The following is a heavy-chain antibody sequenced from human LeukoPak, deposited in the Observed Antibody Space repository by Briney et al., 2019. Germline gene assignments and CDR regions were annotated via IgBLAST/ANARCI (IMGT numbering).Heavy chain of an antibody. CDR1: GGSISSSSYY. CDR3: ARLIVLLWPQFRGVNWFDP. Sequence: SETLSLTCTVSGGSISSSSYYWGWIRQPPGKGLEWIGSIYYSGSTYYNPSLKSRVTISVDTSKNQFSLKLSSVTAADTAVYYCARLIVLLWPQFRGVNWFDPWGQGTLVTVSS. V-gene: IGHV4-39*01. D-gene: IGHD3-10*01. J-gene: IGHJ5*02. CDR2: IYYSGST.